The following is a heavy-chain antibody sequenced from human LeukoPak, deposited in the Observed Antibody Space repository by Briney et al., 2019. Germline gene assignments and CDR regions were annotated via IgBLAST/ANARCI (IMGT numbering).Heavy chain of an antibody. V-gene: IGHV3-21*01. Sequence: GGSLRLSCAASGFTFSSYSMNWVRQAPGKRLEWVSSISSSSSYIYYADSVKGRFTISRDNAKNSLYLQMNSLRAEDTAVYYCARDLVDTSFHWFDPWGQGTLVTVSS. D-gene: IGHD5-18*01. CDR3: ARDLVDTSFHWFDP. CDR2: ISSSSSYI. CDR1: GFTFSSYS. J-gene: IGHJ5*02.